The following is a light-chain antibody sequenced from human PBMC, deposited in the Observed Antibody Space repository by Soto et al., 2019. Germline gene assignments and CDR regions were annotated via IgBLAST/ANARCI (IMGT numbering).Light chain of an antibody. V-gene: IGKV1-33*01. CDR2: DAS. Sequence: DIQMTQSPSSLSASVGDRVTITCQASQDIRNHLNWYQQKPGKAPKLLIYDASNLETGVPSRFSGSGSGIDFTLTISSPQPEDIATYYCQQFDNLPFGQGTKLEIK. CDR3: QQFDNLP. CDR1: QDIRNH. J-gene: IGKJ2*01.